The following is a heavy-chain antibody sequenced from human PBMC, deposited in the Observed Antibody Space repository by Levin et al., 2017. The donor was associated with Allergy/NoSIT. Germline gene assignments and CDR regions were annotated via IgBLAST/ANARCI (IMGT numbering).Heavy chain of an antibody. D-gene: IGHD1-7*01. Sequence: GESLKISCAASGFTFKTFAMNWFRQAPGKGLEWVALIATNGVDTYYTDSVQGRFTISRDKSMTTLYLQMNSLRIHDTATYYCAKDLDNTGIWNSFDPWGQGTLVIVSS. CDR1: GFTFKTFA. CDR2: IATNGVDT. CDR3: AKDLDNTGIWNSFDP. V-gene: IGHV3-23*01. J-gene: IGHJ5*02.